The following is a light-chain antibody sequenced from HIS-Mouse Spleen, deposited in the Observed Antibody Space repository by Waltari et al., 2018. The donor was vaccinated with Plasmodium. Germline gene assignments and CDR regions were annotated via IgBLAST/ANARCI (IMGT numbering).Light chain of an antibody. J-gene: IGKJ1*01. CDR3: QQNYNTWT. V-gene: IGKV1-39*01. Sequence: DIQMTQSPSSMSPSVGDRVTITSRASQRISSYLNWYQQKPGKAPKLLIYAASSLQSGVPSRFSGSGSGTDFTLTISSLQPEDFATYYCQQNYNTWTFGQGTKVEIK. CDR1: QRISSY. CDR2: AAS.